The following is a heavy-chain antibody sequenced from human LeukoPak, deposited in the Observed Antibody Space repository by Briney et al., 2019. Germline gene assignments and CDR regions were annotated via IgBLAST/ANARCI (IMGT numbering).Heavy chain of an antibody. J-gene: IGHJ4*02. Sequence: SGTLSLTCGVSGGSISSTNWWTWVRQPPGGGLEWIGAVHLNGSTHYSPSLESRVTMSVDMSENHISLKLTSVTAADTAVDYCARGGGFYRPLDYSGPGTLVIVSS. CDR3: ARGGGFYRPLDY. CDR2: VHLNGST. D-gene: IGHD2/OR15-2a*01. CDR1: GGSISSTNW. V-gene: IGHV4-4*02.